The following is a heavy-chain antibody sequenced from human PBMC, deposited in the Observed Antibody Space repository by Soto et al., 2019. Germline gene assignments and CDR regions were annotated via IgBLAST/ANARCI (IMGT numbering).Heavy chain of an antibody. Sequence: PGGSLTLSCAASGFTFSSYAMHWVRQAPGKGLEWVAVISYDGSNKYYADSVKGRFTISRDNSKNTLYLQMNSLRAEDTAVYYCARESIVVVPAASHGMDVWGQGTTVTVSS. D-gene: IGHD2-2*01. CDR3: ARESIVVVPAASHGMDV. V-gene: IGHV3-30-3*01. CDR2: ISYDGSNK. CDR1: GFTFSSYA. J-gene: IGHJ6*02.